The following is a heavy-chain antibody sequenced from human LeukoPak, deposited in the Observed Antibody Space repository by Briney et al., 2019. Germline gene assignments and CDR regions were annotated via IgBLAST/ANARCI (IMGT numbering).Heavy chain of an antibody. CDR2: IYYSGNT. CDR1: GGSISYTSYY. Sequence: SETLSLTCTVSGGSISYTSYYWGCVRQSPEKGLECIVSIYYSGNTYYSPFLKSRVTISVDTSKNQFSLKLSSGTAADTAVYSCTRLLGGGGGGDWYFQHWGQGTLVTVSS. J-gene: IGHJ1*01. D-gene: IGHD2-21*02. V-gene: IGHV4-39*01. CDR3: TRLLGGGGGGDWYFQH.